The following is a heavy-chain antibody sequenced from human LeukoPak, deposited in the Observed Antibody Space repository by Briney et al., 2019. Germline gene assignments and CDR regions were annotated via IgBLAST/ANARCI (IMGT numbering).Heavy chain of an antibody. D-gene: IGHD3-10*01. V-gene: IGHV3-43*02. J-gene: IGHJ5*02. CDR2: ISGGDDT. CDR1: GFTFDDYA. CDR3: VKDNLWFGFDP. Sequence: PGESLRLSCAASGFTFDDYAMHWVRQAPGKGLEWVSLISGGDDTDYADSVKGRFTISRDNSKNSLYLQMNSLRTDDTALYYCVKDNLWFGFDPWGQGTLVTVSS.